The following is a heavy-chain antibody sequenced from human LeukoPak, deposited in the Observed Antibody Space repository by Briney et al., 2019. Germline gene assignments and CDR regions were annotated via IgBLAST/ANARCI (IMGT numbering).Heavy chain of an antibody. CDR1: GYSISTGYY. J-gene: IGHJ4*02. CDR2: FYHSGKT. Sequence: SETLSLTCTVSGYSISTGYYWGWIRQPPGKGLEWIGDFYHSGKTYYNPSLKSRLTISVDTSRNQFSLTVRSVTAADTAVYYCAKDLTGTLALFDYWGQGTLVTVSS. D-gene: IGHD1-20*01. CDR3: AKDLTGTLALFDY. V-gene: IGHV4-38-2*02.